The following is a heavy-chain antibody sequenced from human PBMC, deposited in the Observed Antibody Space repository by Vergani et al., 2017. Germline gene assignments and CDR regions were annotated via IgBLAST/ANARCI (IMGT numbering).Heavy chain of an antibody. Sequence: EVQLLESGGSLKQPGGSVRLSCAASGFTFSTYAMHWVQAPGKGLEWVSALTGGDGSTYYADSFKGRFIISRDNSRDTLYLQMNSLRPEDTATYYCVKDAGSYENFFDSWGQGTLVTVSS. D-gene: IGHD1-26*01. V-gene: IGHV3-23*01. CDR3: VKDAGSYENFFDS. J-gene: IGHJ4*02. CDR1: GFTFSTYA. CDR2: LTGGDGST.